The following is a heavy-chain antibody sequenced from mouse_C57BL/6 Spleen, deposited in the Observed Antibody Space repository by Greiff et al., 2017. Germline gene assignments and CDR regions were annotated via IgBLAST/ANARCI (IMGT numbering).Heavy chain of an antibody. CDR2: INPYNGDT. D-gene: IGHD1-1*01. CDR3: AREGVVLRYFDY. Sequence: VQLQHSGPELVKPGDSVKISCKASGYSFTGYFMNWVMQSHGKSLEWIGRINPYNGDTFYNQKFKGKATLTVDKSPSTAHMELRSLTSEDSAVYYWAREGVVLRYFDYWGQGTTLTVSS. J-gene: IGHJ2*01. CDR1: GYSFTGYF. V-gene: IGHV1-20*01.